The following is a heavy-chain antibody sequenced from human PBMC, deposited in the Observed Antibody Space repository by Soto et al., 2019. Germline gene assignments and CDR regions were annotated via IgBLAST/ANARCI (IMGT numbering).Heavy chain of an antibody. Sequence: EVQLLESGGGLEQPGGSLRLSCAASGFSFSTCAMSWVRQASGKGLEWVSSITESGSSTYHAESVKGRFIISRDNSKNTLFLQMNSLSAEDTAVYYCAKGGIGRSGLDSWGQGTLVTVSS. V-gene: IGHV3-23*01. CDR1: GFSFSTCA. J-gene: IGHJ4*02. CDR2: ITESGSST. CDR3: AKGGIGRSGLDS. D-gene: IGHD1-26*01.